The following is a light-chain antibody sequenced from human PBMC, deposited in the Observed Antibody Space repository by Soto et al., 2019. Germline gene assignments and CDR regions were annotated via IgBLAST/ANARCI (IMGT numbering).Light chain of an antibody. J-gene: IGKJ1*01. CDR1: QRVGIN. V-gene: IGKV3-15*01. CDR3: QQYNGWPRT. CDR2: SAS. Sequence: EIVITQSPATLSVAPGETATRSCRASQRVGINLAWYQQKPGQAPRLLIYSASTRASGIPDRFSGSGSGTEFTLTISSLQSEDFAFFYCQQYNGWPRTFGQGTKVDIK.